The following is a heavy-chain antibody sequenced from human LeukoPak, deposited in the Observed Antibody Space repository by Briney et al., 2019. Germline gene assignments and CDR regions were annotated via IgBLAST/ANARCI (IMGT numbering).Heavy chain of an antibody. Sequence: SETLSLTCTVSGASISSSSHYWGWIRQPPGKGLEWIGNIYYSGSTYYNPSLKSRVTISIDTSKDQFSLKLSSVTAADTAVYYCARPQYVWGSSWFDPWGQGTLVTVSS. CDR1: GASISSSSHY. CDR2: IYYSGST. CDR3: ARPQYVWGSSWFDP. J-gene: IGHJ5*02. D-gene: IGHD3-16*01. V-gene: IGHV4-39*07.